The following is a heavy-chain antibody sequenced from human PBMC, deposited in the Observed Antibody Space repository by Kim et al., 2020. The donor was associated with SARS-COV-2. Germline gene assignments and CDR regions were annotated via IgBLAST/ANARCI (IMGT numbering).Heavy chain of an antibody. V-gene: IGHV3-11*01. CDR1: GFTFSDYY. Sequence: GGSLRLSCTASGFTFSDYYMSWIRQAPGKGLEWVSYISSSGSTINYADSVKGRFTISRDNAKNSLYLQMNSLRAEDTAVYYCARGPRLQLFYQSYWGQGTLVTVSS. CDR3: ARGPRLQLFYQSY. D-gene: IGHD5-12*01. J-gene: IGHJ4*02. CDR2: ISSSGSTI.